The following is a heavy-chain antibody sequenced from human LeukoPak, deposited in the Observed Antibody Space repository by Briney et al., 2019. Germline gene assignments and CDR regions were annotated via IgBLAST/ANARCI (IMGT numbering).Heavy chain of an antibody. Sequence: GTLTLTCAASGFTFSSYSMNWVRQAPGKGREGFSSINSSSRDIYYAASMKGGFTIYRDNSKITLYLKMNSMRAEDTAVYYCGRRGGITMLVEALYYFDYWGQGTPVTVSS. CDR2: INSSSRDI. CDR3: GRRGGITMLVEALYYFDY. V-gene: IGHV3-21*04. D-gene: IGHD3-22*01. J-gene: IGHJ4*02. CDR1: GFTFSSYS.